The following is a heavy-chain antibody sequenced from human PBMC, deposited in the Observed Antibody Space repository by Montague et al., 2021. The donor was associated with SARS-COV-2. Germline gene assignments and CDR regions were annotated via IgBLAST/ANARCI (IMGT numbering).Heavy chain of an antibody. CDR2: IYYSGSS. Sequence: SETLSLTCTVSGGSISSYYWSWIRQPPGKGLEWIGYIYYSGSSNYNPSFKSRVTTSIDTSKNQFSLNLNSVTAADGAVYYCASPGGYCSGGSCYYVYWGQGTLVTVSS. J-gene: IGHJ4*02. V-gene: IGHV4-59*01. CDR1: GGSISSYY. D-gene: IGHD2-15*01. CDR3: ASPGGYCSGGSCYYVY.